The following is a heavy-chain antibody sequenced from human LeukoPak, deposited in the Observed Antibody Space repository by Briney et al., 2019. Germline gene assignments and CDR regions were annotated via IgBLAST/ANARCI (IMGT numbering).Heavy chain of an antibody. J-gene: IGHJ5*02. D-gene: IGHD3-10*01. V-gene: IGHV4-34*01. CDR2: IDHRGRT. Sequence: KPSETLSLTCAVYGGPFSGYYWSWIRQSPGKGLEWIGEIDHRGRTNSNPSLLSRITISVDTSKSQFSLKLSSVTAADTAVYYCARGPRGSWITTVRGVPNWFDPWGQGTLVTVSS. CDR3: ARGPRGSWITTVRGVPNWFDP. CDR1: GGPFSGYY.